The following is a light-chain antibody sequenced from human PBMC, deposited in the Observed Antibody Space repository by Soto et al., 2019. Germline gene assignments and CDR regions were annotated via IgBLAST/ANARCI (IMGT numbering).Light chain of an antibody. CDR2: DVS. V-gene: IGLV2-14*03. CDR1: SSDVGGYNY. J-gene: IGLJ1*01. Sequence: SVLPQPASVSLLPGQSINISCTGTSSDVGGYNYVSWYQHHPGKAPKLIIYDVSNRPSGVSNPFSGSKSGNTASLTISGLQPEDEADYYCSSYTTSNTRQIVFGTGTKVTVL. CDR3: SSYTTSNTRQIV.